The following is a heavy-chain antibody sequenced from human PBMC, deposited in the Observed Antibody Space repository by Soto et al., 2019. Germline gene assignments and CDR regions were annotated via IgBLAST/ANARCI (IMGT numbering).Heavy chain of an antibody. Sequence: ASVKVSCKASGYTFTSYAMHWVRQAPGQRLEWMGWINAGNGNTKYSQKFQGRVTITRDTSASTAYMELSSLRSEDTAVYYCARGPYIAARFSYYYYYMDVWGKGTTVTVSS. D-gene: IGHD6-6*01. CDR3: ARGPYIAARFSYYYYYMDV. J-gene: IGHJ6*03. CDR2: INAGNGNT. CDR1: GYTFTSYA. V-gene: IGHV1-3*01.